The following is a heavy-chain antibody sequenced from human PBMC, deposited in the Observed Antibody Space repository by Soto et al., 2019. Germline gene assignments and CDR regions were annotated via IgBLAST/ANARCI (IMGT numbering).Heavy chain of an antibody. CDR2: IWYDGSNK. CDR1: GFTFSSYG. J-gene: IGHJ4*02. D-gene: IGHD6-13*01. CDR3: ARSTTRGSSGNPAFDY. Sequence: QVQLVESGGGVVQPGRSLRLSCAASGFTFSSYGMHWVRQAPGKGLEWVAVIWYDGSNKYYADSVKGRFTISRDNSKNTLYLQMNSLRAEDTAVYYCARSTTRGSSGNPAFDYWGQGTLVTVSS. V-gene: IGHV3-33*01.